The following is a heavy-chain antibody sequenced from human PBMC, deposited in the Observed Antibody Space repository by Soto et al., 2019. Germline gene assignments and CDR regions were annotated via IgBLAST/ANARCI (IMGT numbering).Heavy chain of an antibody. V-gene: IGHV4-59*08. CDR1: GGSISSYY. Sequence: SETLSLTCTVSGGSISSYYWSWIRQPPGKGLEWIGYIYYSGGTNYNPSLKSRVTISVDTSKNQFSLKLSSVTAADTAVYYCGRRVAAKGYYYYYMDVWGKGTTVTVSS. CDR3: GRRVAAKGYYYYYMDV. CDR2: IYYSGGT. J-gene: IGHJ6*03. D-gene: IGHD2-15*01.